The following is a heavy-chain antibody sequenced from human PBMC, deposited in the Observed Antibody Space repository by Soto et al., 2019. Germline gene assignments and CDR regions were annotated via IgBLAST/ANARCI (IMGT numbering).Heavy chain of an antibody. CDR3: ARDNGYDAATLDY. Sequence: EVQLVESGGGLVKPGGSLRLSCAASGFTFSTCSMNWVRQAPGKGLEWVSSISSSSSNIYYADSVKGRFTISRDNAKKSLYLQMNSLRADDTAVYYCARDNGYDAATLDYWGQGTLVTVSS. V-gene: IGHV3-21*02. D-gene: IGHD5-12*01. CDR1: GFTFSTCS. CDR2: ISSSSSNI. J-gene: IGHJ4*02.